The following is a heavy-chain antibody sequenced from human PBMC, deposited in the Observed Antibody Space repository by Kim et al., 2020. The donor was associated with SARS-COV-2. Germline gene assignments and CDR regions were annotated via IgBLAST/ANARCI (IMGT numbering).Heavy chain of an antibody. J-gene: IGHJ4*02. Sequence: YTAHSVEGQFTITRDNPTNTQYLQMNSLRAEDTAVYYCAKDVGGFDYWGQGTLVTVSS. CDR3: AKDVGGFDY. D-gene: IGHD1-26*01. V-gene: IGHV3-23*01.